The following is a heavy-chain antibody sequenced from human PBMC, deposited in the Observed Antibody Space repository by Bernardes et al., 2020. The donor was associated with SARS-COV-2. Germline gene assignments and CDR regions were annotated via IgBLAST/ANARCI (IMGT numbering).Heavy chain of an antibody. CDR1: GFTFSNYA. D-gene: IGHD3-10*01. CDR3: AKYASGTPHNLDY. J-gene: IGHJ4*02. V-gene: IGHV3-23*01. Sequence: VGSLRLSCAASGFTFSNYAIAWVRQAPGKGLEWVASIFTSSATTYYTDSVKGRFAISRDNSKNTVDLQMNSLRAEDTAVYYCAKYASGTPHNLDYWGQGALVTVSS. CDR2: IFTSSATT.